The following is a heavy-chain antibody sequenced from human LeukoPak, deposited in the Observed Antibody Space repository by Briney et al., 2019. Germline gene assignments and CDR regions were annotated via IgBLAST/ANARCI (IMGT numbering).Heavy chain of an antibody. Sequence: GGSLRLSCAASGFTFSSYSMNWVRQAPGKGLEWVSSISSSSSYIYYADSVKGRFTISRDNAKNPLCLQMNSLRAEDTAVYYCAIVRWFGELLNYWGQGTLVTVSS. CDR3: AIVRWFGELLNY. CDR1: GFTFSSYS. CDR2: ISSSSSYI. D-gene: IGHD3-10*01. V-gene: IGHV3-21*01. J-gene: IGHJ4*02.